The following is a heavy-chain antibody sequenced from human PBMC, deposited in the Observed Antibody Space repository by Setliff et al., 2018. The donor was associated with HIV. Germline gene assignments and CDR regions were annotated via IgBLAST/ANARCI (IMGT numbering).Heavy chain of an antibody. D-gene: IGHD1-26*01. Sequence: GGSLRLSCAASGFLFHTYWMSWVRQAPGKGLEWVANIKEDGSEKYYVDSVKGRFTISRDNAENSLYLQMNSLTAEDTAVYYCAREGRGELALIVWGQGTLVTVSS. CDR3: AREGRGELALIV. V-gene: IGHV3-7*05. CDR2: IKEDGSEK. CDR1: GFLFHTYW. J-gene: IGHJ4*02.